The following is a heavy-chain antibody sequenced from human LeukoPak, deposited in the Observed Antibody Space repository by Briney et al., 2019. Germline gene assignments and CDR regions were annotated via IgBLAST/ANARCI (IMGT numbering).Heavy chain of an antibody. D-gene: IGHD1-26*01. CDR1: EYTLTELS. Sequence: ASVKVSCKVSEYTLTELSMHWVRQAPGKGLEWMGGFDPEDGETIYAQKFQGRVTMTEDTSTDTAYMELSSLRSEDTAVYYCATEIRGPQAGWELLGIFDYWGQGTLVTVSS. CDR2: FDPEDGET. J-gene: IGHJ4*02. CDR3: ATEIRGPQAGWELLGIFDY. V-gene: IGHV1-24*01.